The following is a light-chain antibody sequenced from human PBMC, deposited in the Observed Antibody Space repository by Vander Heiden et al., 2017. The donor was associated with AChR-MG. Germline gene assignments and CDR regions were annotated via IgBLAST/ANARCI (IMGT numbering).Light chain of an antibody. V-gene: IGKV4-1*01. CDR2: RAS. J-gene: IGKJ1*01. CDR3: QQDDSTPQT. CDR1: QSVFSTSFNRNY. Sequence: DIVMTQSPDSLAVSLGERATINCKSSQSVFSTSFNRNYLAWYQQKPGQPPKLLIYRASTRESGVPDRFSGSGSGTDFTLTISSLQAEDVAAYYCQQDDSTPQTFGQGTKVEIK.